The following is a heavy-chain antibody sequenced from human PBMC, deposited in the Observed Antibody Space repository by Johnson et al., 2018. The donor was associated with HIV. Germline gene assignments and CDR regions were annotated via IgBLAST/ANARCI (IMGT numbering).Heavy chain of an antibody. CDR2: IYSGRST. V-gene: IGHV3-66*01. J-gene: IGHJ3*02. Sequence: VQLVESGGGVVRPGGSLRLSCAASGFTVSSNYMSWVRQAPGTGLEWVSVIYSGRSTFYTDSVTGRFPIPRANSKNTLYLQMNSLRAEDTAVYYCARGGDYYDSNRYPAAFDIWGQGTMVTVSS. D-gene: IGHD3-22*01. CDR3: ARGGDYYDSNRYPAAFDI. CDR1: GFTVSSNY.